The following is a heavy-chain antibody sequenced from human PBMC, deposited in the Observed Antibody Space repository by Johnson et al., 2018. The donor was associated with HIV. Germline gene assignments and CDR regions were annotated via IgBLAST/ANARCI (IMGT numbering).Heavy chain of an antibody. J-gene: IGHJ3*02. CDR3: AKDMGYSSVGYGFDI. D-gene: IGHD6-19*01. Sequence: VQLVESGGVVVQPGGSLRLSCAVSGFAFDDYAMHWVLQAPGKGLEWVSLISWDGNSTYYGDSVKGRFTISRENGENSLYLQMNSLRTEDTALYYCAKDMGYSSVGYGFDIWGQGTMVTVSS. CDR1: GFAFDDYA. V-gene: IGHV3-43D*03. CDR2: ISWDGNST.